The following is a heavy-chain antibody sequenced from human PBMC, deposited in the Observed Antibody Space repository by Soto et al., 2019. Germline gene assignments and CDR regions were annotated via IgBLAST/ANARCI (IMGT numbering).Heavy chain of an antibody. V-gene: IGHV1-69*02. D-gene: IGHD2-21*02. CDR3: ARAPHDLSNWFDP. CDR1: GGTFSSYT. CDR2: IIPILGIA. J-gene: IGHJ5*02. Sequence: ASVKVSCKASGGTFSSYTISWVRQAPGQGLEWMGRIIPILGIANYAQKFQGRVTITADKSTSTAYMELSSLRSEDTAVYYCARAPHDLSNWFDPWGQGTLVTVSS.